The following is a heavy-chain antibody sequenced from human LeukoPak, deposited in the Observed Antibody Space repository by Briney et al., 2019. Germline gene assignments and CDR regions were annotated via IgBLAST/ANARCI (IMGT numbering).Heavy chain of an antibody. CDR2: ISSSSSYI. CDR3: ARDQRSYYYNY. Sequence: PGGSLRLSCAASGFTFSDYYMSWIRQAPGKGLEWVSSISSSSSYIYYADSVKGRFTISRDNAKNSLYLQMNSLRAEDTAVYYCARDQRSYYYNYWGQGTLVTVSS. V-gene: IGHV3-11*06. CDR1: GFTFSDYY. J-gene: IGHJ4*02. D-gene: IGHD3-10*01.